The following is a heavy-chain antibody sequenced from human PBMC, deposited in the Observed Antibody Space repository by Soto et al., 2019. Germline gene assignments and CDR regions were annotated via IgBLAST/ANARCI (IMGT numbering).Heavy chain of an antibody. CDR3: ARDYDILTGYYNVPRFDP. CDR2: IWYDGSNK. Sequence: GGSLRLSCAASGFTFSSYGMHWVRQAPGKGLEWVAVIWYDGSNKYYADSVKGRFTISRDNSKNTLYLQMNSLRAEDTAVYYCARDYDILTGYYNVPRFDPWGQGTLVTVSS. CDR1: GFTFSSYG. V-gene: IGHV3-33*01. D-gene: IGHD3-9*01. J-gene: IGHJ5*02.